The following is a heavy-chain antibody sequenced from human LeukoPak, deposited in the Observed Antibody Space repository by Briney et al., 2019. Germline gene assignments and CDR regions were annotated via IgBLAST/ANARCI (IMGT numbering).Heavy chain of an antibody. CDR2: ISSSGSTI. J-gene: IGHJ4*02. CDR1: GFAFNNYA. D-gene: IGHD3-9*01. CDR3: ARGEPYYDILTVLPYYFDY. Sequence: PGGSLRLSCAAHGFAFNNYAVGWVRQAPGKGLEWVSYISSSGSTIYYADSVKGRFTISRDNAKNSLYLQMNSLRAEDTAVYYCARGEPYYDILTVLPYYFDYWGQGTLVTVSS. V-gene: IGHV3-11*01.